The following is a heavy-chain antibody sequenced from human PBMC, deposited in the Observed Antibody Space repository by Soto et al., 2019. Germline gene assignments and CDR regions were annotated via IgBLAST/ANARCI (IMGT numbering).Heavy chain of an antibody. CDR3: ARYRREAVAGYTPDN. Sequence: SEALSLTCTVSGGSISSNYWTWIRQPPGKRLERIGGVDNSGGTNYNPALKSRATISEDTSKSQFSLNVNCMTPADPSIYSCARYRREAVAGYTPDNWGQAMLAPVSS. V-gene: IGHV4-59*01. D-gene: IGHD6-13*01. CDR2: VDNSGGT. CDR1: GGSISSNY. J-gene: IGHJ4*02.